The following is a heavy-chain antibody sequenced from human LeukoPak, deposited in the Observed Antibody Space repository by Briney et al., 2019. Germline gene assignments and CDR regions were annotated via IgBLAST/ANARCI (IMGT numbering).Heavy chain of an antibody. V-gene: IGHV3-9*01. J-gene: IGHJ4*02. D-gene: IGHD2-2*03. CDR1: GFTFDDYA. Sequence: GGSLRLSCAASGFTFDDYAMHWVRQAPGKGLEWVSGISWNSGSIGYADSVKGRFTISRDNAKNTLYLQMNSLRAEDTAVYYCAKVAGYCSSTSCLRYVDYWGQGTLVTVSS. CDR3: AKVAGYCSSTSCLRYVDY. CDR2: ISWNSGSI.